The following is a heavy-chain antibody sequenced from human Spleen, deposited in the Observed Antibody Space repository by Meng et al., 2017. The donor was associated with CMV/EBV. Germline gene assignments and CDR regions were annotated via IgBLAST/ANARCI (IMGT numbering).Heavy chain of an antibody. CDR2: ISGSGGST. D-gene: IGHD6-13*01. CDR3: AKDSSSWYGAFDI. V-gene: IGHV3-23*01. Sequence: GGSLRLSCTVSGLTFDNAWMTWVRQAPGKGLEWVSGISGSGGSTYYADSVKGRFTISRDNSKNTVYLQMNSLRAEDTAVYNCAKDSSSWYGAFDIWGQGTMVTVSS. J-gene: IGHJ3*02. CDR1: GLTFDNAW.